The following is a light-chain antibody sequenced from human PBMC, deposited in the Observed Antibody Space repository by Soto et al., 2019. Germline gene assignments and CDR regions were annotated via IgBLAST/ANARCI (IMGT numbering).Light chain of an antibody. Sequence: EIVLTQSPGTLSLSPGERATLSCRASQSVSSSYLAWYQQKPGQAPRLLIYGASSRATGIPDRFSGSGSGTAFTLTISRLEPEDFSVYYCQQYGNSPPWTFGQGTKVAIK. CDR3: QQYGNSPPWT. V-gene: IGKV3-20*01. CDR2: GAS. J-gene: IGKJ1*01. CDR1: QSVSSSY.